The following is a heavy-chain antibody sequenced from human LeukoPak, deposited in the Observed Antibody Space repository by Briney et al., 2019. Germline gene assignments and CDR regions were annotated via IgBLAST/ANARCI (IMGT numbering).Heavy chain of an antibody. V-gene: IGHV1-18*01. CDR2: IRAYNGNT. CDR3: ATFPLRYCSSTSCYLYYYYGMDV. D-gene: IGHD2-2*01. Sequence: ASVKVSCNASGYTFTSYGISWVRQAHGPGLEWMGWIRAYNGNTNYAQKLQGRVTMTTDTSTSTAYMELRSLRSDDTAVYYCATFPLRYCSSTSCYLYYYYGMDVWGQGTTVTVSS. CDR1: GYTFTSYG. J-gene: IGHJ6*02.